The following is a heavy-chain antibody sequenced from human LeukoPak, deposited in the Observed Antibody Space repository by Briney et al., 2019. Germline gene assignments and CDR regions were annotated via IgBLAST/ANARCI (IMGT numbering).Heavy chain of an antibody. V-gene: IGHV3-11*01. Sequence: GGSLRLSCEASGFSFSDYYMTWIRQGPGKGLEWISYISGSGSGVNYADSVKGRFTISRDNAKNSLYLQMNSLRAEDTAVYYCATHPLGSSGLYRYYHIDVWGNGTTVSVS. D-gene: IGHD6-19*01. CDR1: GFSFSDYY. J-gene: IGHJ6*03. CDR3: ATHPLGSSGLYRYYHIDV. CDR2: ISGSGSGV.